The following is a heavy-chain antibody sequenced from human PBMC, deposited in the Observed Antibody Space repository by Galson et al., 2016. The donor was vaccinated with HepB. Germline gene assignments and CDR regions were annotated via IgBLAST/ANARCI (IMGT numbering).Heavy chain of an antibody. J-gene: IGHJ1*01. CDR2: IYSKGNST. D-gene: IGHD5-12*01. Sequence: SLRLSCAASGFSFSDYYISWIRQAPGKGLEYVSVIYSKGNSTYFPDSLRGRFTVSRDKSKNTLYLQMTSLRAEDTAVYYCVRDISGFAEWGQGTLVTVSS. V-gene: IGHV3-64*04. CDR1: GFSFSDYY. CDR3: VRDISGFAE.